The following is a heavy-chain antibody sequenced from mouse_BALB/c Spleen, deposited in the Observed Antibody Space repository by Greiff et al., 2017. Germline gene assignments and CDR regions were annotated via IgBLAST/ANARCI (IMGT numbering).Heavy chain of an antibody. CDR2: ILSGSGST. Sequence: VQLQQSGAELMKPGASVKLSCKATGYTFSSYWIEWVKQWPGHGLEWIGEILSGSGSTNYNEKFKGKATFTADTSSNTAYMQLSSLTSEDSAVYYCARRGRLLWPLMDYRGKGASDTVSS. V-gene: IGHV1-9*01. CDR1: GYTFSSYW. J-gene: IGHJ4*01. D-gene: IGHD2-1*01. CDR3: ARRGRLLWPLMDY.